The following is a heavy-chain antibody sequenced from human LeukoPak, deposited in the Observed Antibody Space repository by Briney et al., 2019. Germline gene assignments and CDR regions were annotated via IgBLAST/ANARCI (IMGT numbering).Heavy chain of an antibody. CDR2: ISGYNGNI. V-gene: IGHV1-18*01. Sequence: GASVKVSCKASGYTFTSYGISWVRQAPGQGLEWMGWISGYNGNIKYAQKLQGRVTMTTDTSTSTAYMELRSLRSDDTAVYYCARSPMVRGGMDVWGQGTTVTVSS. CDR3: ARSPMVRGGMDV. CDR1: GYTFTSYG. J-gene: IGHJ6*02. D-gene: IGHD3-10*01.